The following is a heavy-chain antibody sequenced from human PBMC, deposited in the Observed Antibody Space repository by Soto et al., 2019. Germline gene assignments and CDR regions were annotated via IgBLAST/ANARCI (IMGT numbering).Heavy chain of an antibody. Sequence: GASVKVSCKASGYTFTSYYMHWVRQAPGQGLEWMGIINPSGGSTSYAQKFQGRVTMTRDTSTSTVYMELSSLRSEDTAVYYCARARSSSWWVGYYYYGMDVWGQGTTVTVSS. D-gene: IGHD6-13*01. J-gene: IGHJ6*02. V-gene: IGHV1-46*01. CDR2: INPSGGST. CDR1: GYTFTSYY. CDR3: ARARSSSWWVGYYYYGMDV.